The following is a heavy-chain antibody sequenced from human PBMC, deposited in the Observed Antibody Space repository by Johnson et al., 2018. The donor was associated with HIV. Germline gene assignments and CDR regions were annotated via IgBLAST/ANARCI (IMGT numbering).Heavy chain of an antibody. V-gene: IGHV3-7*02. CDR2: IQQEGSEN. CDR3: ARAMYTSGWSYDAFDI. Sequence: VQPVESGGGVVQPGRSLRLSCAAPGFTFSSYWMSWVRQAPGKGLEWVAYIQQEGSENYYVDSVKGRFTISRDNAKNSLYLQMNSLRAEDTAVYYCARAMYTSGWSYDAFDIWGQGTKVTVSS. D-gene: IGHD6-19*01. CDR1: GFTFSSYW. J-gene: IGHJ3*02.